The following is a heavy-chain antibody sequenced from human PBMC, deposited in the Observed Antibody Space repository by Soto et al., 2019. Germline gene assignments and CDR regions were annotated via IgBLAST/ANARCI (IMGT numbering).Heavy chain of an antibody. CDR1: GYTFTSYA. J-gene: IGHJ4*02. CDR2: INAGNGNT. CDR3: ARDVGAAGD. D-gene: IGHD2-15*01. V-gene: IGHV1-3*01. Sequence: QVQLVQSGAEVKKPGASVKVSCKASGYTFTSYAMHWVRQAPGQRLEWMGWINAGNGNTKYSHKFQDRVTITRDTPASTAYMELTSLRSEDTAVYYCARDVGAAGDWGQGTLVTVSS.